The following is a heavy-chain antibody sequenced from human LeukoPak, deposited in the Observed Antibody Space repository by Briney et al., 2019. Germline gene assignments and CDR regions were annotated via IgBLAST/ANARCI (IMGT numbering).Heavy chain of an antibody. CDR2: IRSKAYGRTT. Sequence: GGSLRLSCTASGFTFGDYAMSWVRQAPGKGLEWVGFIRSKAYGRTTEYAASVKGRFTISRDDSKSIAYLQMNSLKTEDTAVYYCTRACYYDSSGYYYFFDYWGQGTLVTVSS. V-gene: IGHV3-49*04. J-gene: IGHJ4*02. CDR1: GFTFGDYA. CDR3: TRACYYDSSGYYYFFDY. D-gene: IGHD3-22*01.